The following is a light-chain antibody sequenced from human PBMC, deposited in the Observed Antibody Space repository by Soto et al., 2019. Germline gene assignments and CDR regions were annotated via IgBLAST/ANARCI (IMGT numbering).Light chain of an antibody. Sequence: IQWTQSRSSLSSSVWEIVQITCLASQGISTLLAWYQQKPGKAPKVLIYESSLLQSGVPSRFSGSGFGTDFTLIISSLQPEDFASYYCQQSYSTAIPFGQGTRLEI. CDR1: QGISTL. V-gene: IGKV1-39*01. CDR2: ESS. J-gene: IGKJ5*01. CDR3: QQSYSTAIP.